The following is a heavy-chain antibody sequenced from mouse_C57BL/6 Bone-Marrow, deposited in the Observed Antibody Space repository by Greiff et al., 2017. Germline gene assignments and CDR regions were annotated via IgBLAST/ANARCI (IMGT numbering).Heavy chain of an antibody. CDR2: IWSGGST. CDR3: ARGRDYYGSSYNYAMDY. J-gene: IGHJ4*01. D-gene: IGHD1-1*01. CDR1: GFSLPTSG. Sequence: QVQLQQSGPGLVQPSQSLSITCTVSGFSLPTSGVHWVRQSPGKGLEWLGVIWSGGSTDYNAAFISRLSICKDNSKSQVFFRMNSPKADDTDIYYCARGRDYYGSSYNYAMDYWGQGTSVTVSS. V-gene: IGHV2-2*01.